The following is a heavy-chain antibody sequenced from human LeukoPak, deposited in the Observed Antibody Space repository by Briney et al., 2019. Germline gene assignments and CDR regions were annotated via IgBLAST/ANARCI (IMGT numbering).Heavy chain of an antibody. J-gene: IGHJ5*02. D-gene: IGHD3-16*01. CDR2: ISSSSSYI. Sequence: GGSLRLSCAASGFTFSIYSMNWVRQAPGKGLEWVSSISSSSSYIYYADSVKGRFTISRDNAKNSLYLQMNSLRVEDTAVYYCAKDLGFWGKGTNWFDPWGQGTLVTVSS. CDR3: AKDLGFWGKGTNWFDP. CDR1: GFTFSIYS. V-gene: IGHV3-21*01.